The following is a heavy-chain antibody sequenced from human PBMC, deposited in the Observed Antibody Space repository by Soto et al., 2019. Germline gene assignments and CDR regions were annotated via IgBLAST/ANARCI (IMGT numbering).Heavy chain of an antibody. V-gene: IGHV2-70*01. CDR2: IDWDDDK. CDR3: ARGYGYGDYYGMDV. Sequence: SGPTLGNPTQTLTLTCTFSGFSLSTSGMCVSWIRQPPGKALEWLALIDWDDDKYYSTSLKTRLTISKDTSKNQVVLTMTNMDPVDTASYYCARGYGYGDYYGMDVWGQGPTVTVSS. J-gene: IGHJ6*02. CDR1: GFSLSTSGMC. D-gene: IGHD4-17*01.